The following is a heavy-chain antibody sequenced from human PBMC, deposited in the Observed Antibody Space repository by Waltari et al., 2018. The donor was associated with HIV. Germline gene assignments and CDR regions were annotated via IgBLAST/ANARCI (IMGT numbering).Heavy chain of an antibody. J-gene: IGHJ6*02. CDR2: IFPVASDT. Sequence: EVHLEQSGAEVKKTGESLKISCKASGYTFTSYWIGRVRQMPGKGLEWMGIIFPVASDTRYSPTVHGQFTISAYTSITTVYLQWSTLKASDTAIYYCARHVRVLQPAVAIGGMDVWGQGTSVTVSS. V-gene: IGHV5-51*01. CDR1: GYTFTSYW. D-gene: IGHD2-21*01. CDR3: ARHVRVLQPAVAIGGMDV.